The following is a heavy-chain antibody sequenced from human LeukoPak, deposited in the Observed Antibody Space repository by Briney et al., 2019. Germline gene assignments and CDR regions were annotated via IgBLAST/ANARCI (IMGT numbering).Heavy chain of an antibody. CDR3: ARHQCSSTSCLILDY. Sequence: PGGSLRLSCAASGFTFDDYGMSWVRQAPGKGLEWVSGINWNGGSTGYADSVKGRFTISRDNAKNSLYLQMNSLRAEDTALYHCARHQCSSTSCLILDYWGQGTLVTVSS. V-gene: IGHV3-20*01. D-gene: IGHD2-2*01. CDR1: GFTFDDYG. J-gene: IGHJ4*02. CDR2: INWNGGST.